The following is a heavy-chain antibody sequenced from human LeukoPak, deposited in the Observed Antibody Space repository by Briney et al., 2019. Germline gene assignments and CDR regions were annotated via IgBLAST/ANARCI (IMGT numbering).Heavy chain of an antibody. CDR1: GGSFSGYY. J-gene: IGHJ3*02. CDR3: ARGKRSTHKYSSSWRAFDI. D-gene: IGHD6-13*01. CDR2: INHSGST. V-gene: IGHV4-34*01. Sequence: PSETLSLTCAVYGGSFSGYYWSWIRQPPGKGLEWIGEINHSGSTNYNPSLKSRVTISVDTSKNQFSLKLSSVTAADTAVYYCARGKRSTHKYSSSWRAFDIWGQGTMVTVSS.